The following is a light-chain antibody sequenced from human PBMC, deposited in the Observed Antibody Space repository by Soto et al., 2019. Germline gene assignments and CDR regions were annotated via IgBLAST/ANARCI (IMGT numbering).Light chain of an antibody. CDR2: DAS. CDR3: QQRTDRPPWT. CDR1: QSIGLA. Sequence: EIVLTQSPATLSLSPGERATLSRRASQSIGLAIAWYRHKPGQAPRLLIFDASQRATGIPARFRGSGSGTDFTLSISSLEPEDFAVYYCQQRTDRPPWTFGQVTKVESK. V-gene: IGKV3-11*01. J-gene: IGKJ1*01.